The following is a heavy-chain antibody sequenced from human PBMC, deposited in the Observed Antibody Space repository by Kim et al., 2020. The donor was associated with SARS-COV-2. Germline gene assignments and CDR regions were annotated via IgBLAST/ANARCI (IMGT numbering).Heavy chain of an antibody. CDR3: ASGSEYNWNYNWFDP. J-gene: IGHJ5*02. Sequence: SVKVSCKASGGTFSSYAISWVRQAPGQGLEWMGRIIPILGIANYAQKFQGRVTITADKSTSTAYMELSSLRSEDTAVYYCASGSEYNWNYNWFDPWGQGTLVTVSS. D-gene: IGHD1-7*01. V-gene: IGHV1-69*04. CDR2: IIPILGIA. CDR1: GGTFSSYA.